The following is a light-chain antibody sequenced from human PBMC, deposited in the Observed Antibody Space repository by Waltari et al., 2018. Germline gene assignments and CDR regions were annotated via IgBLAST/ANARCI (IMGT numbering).Light chain of an antibody. CDR2: AAS. CDR1: QPISNW. CDR3: HQANSFPVT. Sequence: DIQMTQSPSSVSASVGDRVTITCRASQPISNWLAWYQQKPGTAPKLLIYAASNLQSGVPSRFSGSGSGTYFTLTIRSLQPEDFATYYCHQANSFPVTFGGGTKVEIK. V-gene: IGKV1-12*01. J-gene: IGKJ4*01.